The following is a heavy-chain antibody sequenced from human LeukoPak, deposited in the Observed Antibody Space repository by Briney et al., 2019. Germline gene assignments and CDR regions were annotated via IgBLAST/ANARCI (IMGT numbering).Heavy chain of an antibody. CDR3: ARGTHVDIVATIVDWFDP. CDR1: GFSFSSYG. CDR2: IRYDGSNK. Sequence: GGSLRLSCAASGFSFSSYGMHWVRQAPGKGLEWVAFIRYDGSNKYYADSVKGRFTISRDNSKNTLYLQMNSLRAEDTAVYYCARGTHVDIVATIVDWFDPWGQGTLVTVSS. J-gene: IGHJ5*02. V-gene: IGHV3-30*02. D-gene: IGHD5-12*01.